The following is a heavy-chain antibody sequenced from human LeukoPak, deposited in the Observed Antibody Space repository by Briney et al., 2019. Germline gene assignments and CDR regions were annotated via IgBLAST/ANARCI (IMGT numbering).Heavy chain of an antibody. D-gene: IGHD3-22*01. Sequence: GGSLRLSCAASGFTFSRYSMNWVRQAPGKGLEWLSYSSSSTTTIYYADSVKGRFTISRDNPKNSLYLQMNSLRAEDTAVYYCARDKGYFDSSGTPPAFDIWGQGTVVTVSS. V-gene: IGHV3-48*01. CDR2: SSSSTTTI. J-gene: IGHJ3*02. CDR1: GFTFSRYS. CDR3: ARDKGYFDSSGTPPAFDI.